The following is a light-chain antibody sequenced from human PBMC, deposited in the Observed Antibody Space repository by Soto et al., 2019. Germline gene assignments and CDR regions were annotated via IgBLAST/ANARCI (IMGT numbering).Light chain of an antibody. Sequence: SYELTQPPSVSVSPGQTASITCSGDKLGEKYVSWHQQKPGQSPVAVIYQDTKRPSGIPDRFSGSNSGNKATLTISGTQAMDEADYYCQAWDRNTMLFGGGTKLTVL. CDR3: QAWDRNTML. CDR1: KLGEKY. V-gene: IGLV3-1*01. J-gene: IGLJ2*01. CDR2: QDT.